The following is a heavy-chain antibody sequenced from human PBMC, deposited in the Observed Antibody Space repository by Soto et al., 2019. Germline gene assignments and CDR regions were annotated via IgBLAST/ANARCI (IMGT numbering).Heavy chain of an antibody. D-gene: IGHD1-7*01. CDR1: GYSFTSYW. Sequence: GESLKISCKGSGYSFTSYWIGWVRQMPGKGLEWMGIIYPSDSDTRYSPSFQGQVTISADNSITTAYLQLGSLMASDTAIYYCARAVTGTIHPHYFDFWGQGTLVTVSS. J-gene: IGHJ4*02. V-gene: IGHV5-51*01. CDR2: IYPSDSDT. CDR3: ARAVTGTIHPHYFDF.